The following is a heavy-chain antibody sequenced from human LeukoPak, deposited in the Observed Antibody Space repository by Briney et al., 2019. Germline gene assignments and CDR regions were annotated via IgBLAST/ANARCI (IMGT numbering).Heavy chain of an antibody. D-gene: IGHD3-10*01. CDR2: MSHNRGT. V-gene: IGHV4-38-2*01. CDR1: GHSISTGYY. Sequence: SVTLSLTCAVSGHSISTGYYWGWIRQPPGKGLEWIGSMSHNRGTYYNPSLKSRVTISMDTSKNQISLRLTSVTAADTAVYYCASYYASGVSAYNYYGMDVWGKGTTVTVSS. CDR3: ASYYASGVSAYNYYGMDV. J-gene: IGHJ6*04.